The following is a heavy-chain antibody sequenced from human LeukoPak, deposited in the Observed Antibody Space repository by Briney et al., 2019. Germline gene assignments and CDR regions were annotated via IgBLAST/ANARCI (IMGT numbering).Heavy chain of an antibody. Sequence: GGSLRLSCAASGFTFSSYAMHWVRQAPGKGLEWVAVISYDGSNKYYADSVKGRFTISRDNSKNTLYLQMNSLRSEDTAVYYCARLQYVDNWFDPWGQGTLVTVSS. CDR3: ARLQYVDNWFDP. V-gene: IGHV3-30-3*01. CDR2: ISYDGSNK. D-gene: IGHD4-4*01. J-gene: IGHJ5*02. CDR1: GFTFSSYA.